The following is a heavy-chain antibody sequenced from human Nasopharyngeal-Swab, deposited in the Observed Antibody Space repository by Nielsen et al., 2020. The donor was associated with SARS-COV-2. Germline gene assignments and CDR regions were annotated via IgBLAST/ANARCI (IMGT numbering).Heavy chain of an antibody. J-gene: IGHJ4*02. D-gene: IGHD6-13*01. CDR3: IAAAGTGSFDY. CDR1: GFTFSSYA. V-gene: IGHV3-23*01. CDR2: LSGSGGST. Sequence: GESLKISCAASGFTFSSYAMSWVRQAPGTGLEWVSALSGSGGSTYYADSVKGRFTISRDNSKNTLYLQMNSLRAEDTAVYYCIAAAGTGSFDYWGQGTLVTVSS.